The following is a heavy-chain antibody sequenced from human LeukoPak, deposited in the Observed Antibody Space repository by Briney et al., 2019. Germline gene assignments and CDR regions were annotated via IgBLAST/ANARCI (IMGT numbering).Heavy chain of an antibody. CDR2: ISYDGSNK. CDR3: ARDPDRIPYYYMDV. J-gene: IGHJ6*03. V-gene: IGHV3-30-3*01. CDR1: GFTFSSYA. D-gene: IGHD2-21*01. Sequence: GGSLRLSCAASGFTFSSYAMHWVRQAPGKGLEWVAVISYDGSNKYYADSVKGRFTISRDNSKNTLYLQMNSLRAEDTAVYYCARDPDRIPYYYMDVWGKGTTVTVSS.